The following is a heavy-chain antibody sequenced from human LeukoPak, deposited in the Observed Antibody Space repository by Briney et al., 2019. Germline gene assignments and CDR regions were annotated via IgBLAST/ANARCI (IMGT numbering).Heavy chain of an antibody. CDR2: ISAYNGNT. V-gene: IGHV1-18*01. J-gene: IGHJ4*02. D-gene: IGHD3-3*01. Sequence: ASVKVSCRASGYTFTSYGISWVRQAPGQGLEWMGWISAYNGNTNYAQKLQGRVTMTTDTSTSTAYMELRSLRSDDTAVYYCARAGRSNYDFWSGYYSPNYFDYWGQGTLVTVSS. CDR1: GYTFTSYG. CDR3: ARAGRSNYDFWSGYYSPNYFDY.